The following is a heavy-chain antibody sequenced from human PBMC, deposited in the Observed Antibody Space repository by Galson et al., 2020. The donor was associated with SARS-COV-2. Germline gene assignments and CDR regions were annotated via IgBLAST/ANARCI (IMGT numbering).Heavy chain of an antibody. J-gene: IGHJ5*02. CDR3: ALSTYENCFDP. D-gene: IGHD3-22*01. V-gene: IGHV4-59*08. CDR1: GGSISNYY. Sequence: SETLSLTCTVSGGSISNYYWSWIRQPPGKGLEWIGFIYYSGSTHYNPSLKSRVTISIDTSKTQFSLKLSSVTAADTAVYYCALSTYENCFDPWGQGTLVTVSS. CDR2: IYYSGST.